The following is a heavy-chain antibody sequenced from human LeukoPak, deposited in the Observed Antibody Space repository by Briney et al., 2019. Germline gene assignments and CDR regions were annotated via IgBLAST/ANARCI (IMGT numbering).Heavy chain of an antibody. CDR3: ARAGRYFDWLLLDY. Sequence: PSETLSLTCTVSGGSISSDYWSWIRQPPGKGLEWIGYIYYSGSTNYNPSLKSRVTISVDTSKNQFSLKLSSVTAADTAVYYCARAGRYFDWLLLDYWGQGTLVTVSS. CDR2: IYYSGST. CDR1: GGSISSDY. J-gene: IGHJ4*02. D-gene: IGHD3-9*01. V-gene: IGHV4-59*01.